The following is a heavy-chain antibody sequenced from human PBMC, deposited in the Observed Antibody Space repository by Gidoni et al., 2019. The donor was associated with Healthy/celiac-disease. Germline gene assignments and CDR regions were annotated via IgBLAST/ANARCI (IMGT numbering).Heavy chain of an antibody. CDR2: ISSSSSYI. V-gene: IGHV3-21*01. CDR1: GFTFSSYI. D-gene: IGHD7-27*01. J-gene: IGHJ4*02. Sequence: EVQLVESGGGLVKPGGSLRLSCAASGFTFSSYIMNWVRQAPGKGLEWVSSISSSSSYIYYADSVKGRLTISRDNAKNSLYLQMNSLRAEDTAVYYCARDAQTGDYFDYWGQGTLVTVSS. CDR3: ARDAQTGDYFDY.